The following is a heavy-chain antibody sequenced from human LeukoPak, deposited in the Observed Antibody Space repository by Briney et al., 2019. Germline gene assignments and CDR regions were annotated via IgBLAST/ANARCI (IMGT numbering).Heavy chain of an antibody. D-gene: IGHD5-18*01. J-gene: IGHJ4*02. Sequence: PSETLSLTCTVSGGSISSSSYYWGWIRQPPGKGLEWIGSIYYSGSTYYNPSLKSRVTISVDTSKNQFSPKLSSVTAANTAVYYCARRRYSYGPFFDYWGQGTLVTVSS. CDR1: GGSISSSSYY. CDR2: IYYSGST. V-gene: IGHV4-39*01. CDR3: ARRRYSYGPFFDY.